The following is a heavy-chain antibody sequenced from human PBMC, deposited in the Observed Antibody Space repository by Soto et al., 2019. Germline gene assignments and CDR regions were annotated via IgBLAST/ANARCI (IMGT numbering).Heavy chain of an antibody. CDR3: ATEKSGSPAYS. V-gene: IGHV4-59*01. CDR1: GASINDYY. D-gene: IGHD3-10*01. CDR2: VYHNGNT. Sequence: SETLSLTCTVSGASINDYYWSWIRQPPGEGLQWIAYVYHNGNTAYNPSLMNRVTISLDTSRSQFSLSLSSVTAADTAVYYCATEKSGSPAYSWGQGVLVTVSS. J-gene: IGHJ4*02.